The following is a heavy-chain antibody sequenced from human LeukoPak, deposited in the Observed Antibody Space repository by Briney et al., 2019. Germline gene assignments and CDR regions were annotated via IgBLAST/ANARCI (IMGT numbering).Heavy chain of an antibody. J-gene: IGHJ4*02. CDR3: ARDIVGDRGVYFDY. Sequence: PSETLSLTCTVSGGSISSYYWSWIRQPPGKGLEWIGDSYYSGSTNYNPSLKSRVTISVDTSKNQSSLKLSSVTAADTAVYYCARDIVGDRGVYFDYWGQGTLVTVSS. CDR1: GGSISSYY. CDR2: SYYSGST. V-gene: IGHV4-59*01. D-gene: IGHD1-26*01.